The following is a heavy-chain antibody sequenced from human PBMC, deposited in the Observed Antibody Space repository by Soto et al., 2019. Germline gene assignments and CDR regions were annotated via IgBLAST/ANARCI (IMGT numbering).Heavy chain of an antibody. V-gene: IGHV3-7*01. CDR2: IKQDGSEK. CDR1: GFTFSSYW. D-gene: IGHD3-16*01. Sequence: EAQLVESGGGLVQPGGSLRVSCAVSGFTFSSYWMSWVRQAPGKGLEWVAKIKQDGSEKDYVDSVKGRFSISRDNANNSLYLQRYSLRAADTAVYYCAGGGRDAYNWFDPWGQGTLVTVSS. J-gene: IGHJ5*02. CDR3: AGGGRDAYNWFDP.